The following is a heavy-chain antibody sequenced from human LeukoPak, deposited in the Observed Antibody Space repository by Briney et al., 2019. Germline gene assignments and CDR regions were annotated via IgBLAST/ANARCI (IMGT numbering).Heavy chain of an antibody. Sequence: PSETLSLTCTVSGGSISSYYWSWIRQPPGKGLEWIGYIYYSGSTNYSPSLKSRVTISVDTSKNQFSLKLSSVTAADTAVYYCARLIGDYVWGSYRYDYWGQGTLVTVSS. V-gene: IGHV4-59*08. D-gene: IGHD3-16*02. CDR2: IYYSGST. CDR3: ARLIGDYVWGSYRYDY. CDR1: GGSISSYY. J-gene: IGHJ4*02.